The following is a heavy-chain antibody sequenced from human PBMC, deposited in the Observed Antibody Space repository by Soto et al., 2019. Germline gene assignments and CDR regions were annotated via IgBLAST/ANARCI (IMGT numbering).Heavy chain of an antibody. CDR2: IYWDDDK. J-gene: IGHJ4*02. CDR3: AHRQRTVVVGAPFDL. Sequence: QITLRESGPTLVQPTQTLTLTCTLSGVSLSTSGEGVGWIRQPPGKALEWLALIYWDDDKRFSPSLKSRLAITRDISKTQVVMTMTDMAPEDTCIYYCAHRQRTVVVGAPFDLWGQGSQVTVSS. D-gene: IGHD2-15*01. V-gene: IGHV2-5*02. CDR1: GVSLSTSGEG.